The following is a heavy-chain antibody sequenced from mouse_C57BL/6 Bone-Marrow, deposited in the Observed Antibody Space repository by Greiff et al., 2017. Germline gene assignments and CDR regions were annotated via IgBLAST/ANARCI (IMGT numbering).Heavy chain of an antibody. V-gene: IGHV1-64*01. CDR2: IHPNSGST. CDR3: ARPYYSKGGFAY. J-gene: IGHJ3*01. Sequence: QVQLKQPGAELVKPGASVKLSCKASGYTFTSYWMHWVKQRPGQGLEWIGMIHPNSGSTNYNEKFKSKATLTVDKSSSTAYMQRSSLTSEDSAVYYCARPYYSKGGFAYWGQGTLVTVSA. D-gene: IGHD2-5*01. CDR1: GYTFTSYW.